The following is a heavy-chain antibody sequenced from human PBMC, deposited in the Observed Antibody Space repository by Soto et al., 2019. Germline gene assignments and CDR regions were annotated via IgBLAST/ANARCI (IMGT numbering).Heavy chain of an antibody. CDR2: ISISSSTI. CDR1: GFTFSSYS. D-gene: IGHD1-26*01. V-gene: IGHV3-48*02. CDR3: ARDREGSGSYSGGGCDP. Sequence: EVQLVESGGGLVQPGGSLRLSCAASGFTFSSYSMNWVRQAPGKGLEWVSYISISSSTIYYADSVKGRFTISRDNAKNALYLQMNSLRDEDTAVYDCARDREGSGSYSGGGCDPWGQGTLVTVSS. J-gene: IGHJ5*02.